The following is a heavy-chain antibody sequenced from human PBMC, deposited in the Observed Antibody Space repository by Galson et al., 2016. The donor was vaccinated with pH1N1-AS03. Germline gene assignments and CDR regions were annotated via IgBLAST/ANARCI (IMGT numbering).Heavy chain of an antibody. CDR1: GGSFSGYY. J-gene: IGHJ4*02. Sequence: ETLSLTCAVYGGSFSGYYWTWIRQPPGKGLEWIGEINHSGTTNYNPSLKSRVTIAVDTSKNQFSLKLNSVTAADTAVYFCARDYWRWETHHYFDHWGQGTLVTVSS. CDR3: ARDYWRWETHHYFDH. D-gene: IGHD3-3*01. CDR2: INHSGTT. V-gene: IGHV4-34*01.